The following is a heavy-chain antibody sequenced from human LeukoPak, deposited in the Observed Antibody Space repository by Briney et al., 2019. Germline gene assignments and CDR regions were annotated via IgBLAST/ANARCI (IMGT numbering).Heavy chain of an antibody. CDR2: MNPNSGNT. CDR3: ARSPAIVVVPAAKGGFDY. D-gene: IGHD2-2*01. Sequence: ASVKVSCKASGYTFTSYGISWVRQAPGQELEWMGWMNPNSGNTGYAQKFQGRVTITRNTSISTAYMELSSLRSEDTAVYYCARSPAIVVVPAAKGGFDYWGQGTLVTVSS. J-gene: IGHJ4*02. V-gene: IGHV1-8*03. CDR1: GYTFTSYG.